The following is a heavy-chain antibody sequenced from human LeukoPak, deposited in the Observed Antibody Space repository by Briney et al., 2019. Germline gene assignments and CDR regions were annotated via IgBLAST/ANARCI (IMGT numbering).Heavy chain of an antibody. D-gene: IGHD1-26*01. Sequence: GGSLRLSCAASGFTFSSYGMHWVRQAPGKGVEWVAVIWYDGSNKYYADSVKGRFTISRDNSKNTLYLQMNSLRAEDTAVYYCARGRSYLFDYWGQGTLVTVSS. J-gene: IGHJ4*02. CDR2: IWYDGSNK. CDR3: ARGRSYLFDY. CDR1: GFTFSSYG. V-gene: IGHV3-33*01.